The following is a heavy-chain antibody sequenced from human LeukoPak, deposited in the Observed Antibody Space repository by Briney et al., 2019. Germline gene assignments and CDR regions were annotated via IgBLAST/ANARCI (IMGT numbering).Heavy chain of an antibody. V-gene: IGHV3-13*01. CDR1: GFTFNNYD. J-gene: IGHJ3*02. Sequence: PGGSLRLSCAASGFTFNNYDMHWVRQATGKGLEWVSHIGTGTDTHYSDSVKGRFTISRENAKNSSYLQMSSLRAGDTAVYYCARDRGADYGRNDDAFDIWGQGTMVTVSS. D-gene: IGHD4-17*01. CDR2: IGTGTDT. CDR3: ARDRGADYGRNDDAFDI.